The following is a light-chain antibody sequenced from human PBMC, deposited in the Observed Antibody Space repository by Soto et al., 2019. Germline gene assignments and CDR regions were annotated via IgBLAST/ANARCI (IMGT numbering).Light chain of an antibody. J-gene: IGLJ2*01. Sequence: QSVLTQSASLSGSPGQSITISCTGTSSDVGYYNYVSWYQQHPGKAPKVIIYEVSNRPSGVSYRFSGSKSGNTASLTISGLQAEDEADYYCSSYISVSSPVVFGGGTKLTVL. CDR2: EVS. V-gene: IGLV2-14*01. CDR3: SSYISVSSPVV. CDR1: SSDVGYYNY.